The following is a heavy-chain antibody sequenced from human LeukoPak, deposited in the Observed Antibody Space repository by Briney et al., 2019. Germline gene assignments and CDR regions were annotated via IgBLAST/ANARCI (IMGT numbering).Heavy chain of an antibody. J-gene: IGHJ6*03. CDR3: ARDVIMITFGALYYYMDV. CDR2: INPNSGGT. D-gene: IGHD3-16*01. Sequence: ASVKVSCKASGYTFTVYYMHWVRQAPGQGREWMGWINPNSGGTNYAQKFQGRVTMTRDTSISTAYMELSRLRSDDTAVYYCARDVIMITFGALYYYMDVWGKGTTVTVSS. V-gene: IGHV1-2*02. CDR1: GYTFTVYY.